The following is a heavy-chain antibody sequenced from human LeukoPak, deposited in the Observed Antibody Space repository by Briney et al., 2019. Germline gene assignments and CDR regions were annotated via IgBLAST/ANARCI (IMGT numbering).Heavy chain of an antibody. J-gene: IGHJ4*02. CDR2: ISSSSSI. V-gene: IGHV3-48*04. D-gene: IGHD1-26*01. Sequence: PGGSLRLSCEASGFTFSRYSINWVRQAPGKGLEWVSHISSSSSINYADSVKGRFTISRDNAKNTLYLQMNSLRVEDTAVYYCGRALGSPLDYWGQGTLVTVSA. CDR3: GRALGSPLDY. CDR1: GFTFSRYS.